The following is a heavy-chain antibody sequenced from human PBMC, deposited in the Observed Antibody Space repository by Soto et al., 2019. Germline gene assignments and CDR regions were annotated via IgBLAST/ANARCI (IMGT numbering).Heavy chain of an antibody. J-gene: IGHJ3*02. V-gene: IGHV1-46*03. CDR2: INPSGGST. CDR3: ARGGEEGNAFDI. D-gene: IGHD7-27*01. Sequence: GASVKVSCKASGYTFTSYYMHWVRQAPGQGLEWTGIINPSGGSTSYAQKFQGRVTMTRDTSTSTVYMELSSLRSEYTAVYYCARGGEEGNAFDIWGQGTMVTVSS. CDR1: GYTFTSYY.